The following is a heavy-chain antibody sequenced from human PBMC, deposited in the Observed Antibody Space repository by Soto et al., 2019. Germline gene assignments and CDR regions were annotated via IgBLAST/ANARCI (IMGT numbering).Heavy chain of an antibody. Sequence: QVQLVQSGAEVKKPGASVKVSCKASGYTFTSYGISWVRQAPGQGLEWMGWISAYNGNTNYAQKLQGRVTMTTDTSTSTAYIELRSLRSDDTAVYYCARDDYVLLWFGESDAFDIWGQGTMVTVSS. CDR2: ISAYNGNT. V-gene: IGHV1-18*01. CDR1: GYTFTSYG. D-gene: IGHD3-10*01. J-gene: IGHJ3*02. CDR3: ARDDYVLLWFGESDAFDI.